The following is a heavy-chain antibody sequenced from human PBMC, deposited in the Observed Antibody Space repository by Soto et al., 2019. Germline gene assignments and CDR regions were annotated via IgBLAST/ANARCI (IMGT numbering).Heavy chain of an antibody. D-gene: IGHD2-15*01. CDR2: IRSKANSYAT. CDR3: TRGDCSGGSCYSYYYYYGMDV. Sequence: EVQLVESGGGLVQPGGSLKLSCAASGFTFSGSAMHWVRQASGKGLEWVGRIRSKANSYATAYAASVKGRFTISRDDSKNTAYLQMNSLKTEDTAVYYCTRGDCSGGSCYSYYYYYGMDVWGQGTTVTVSS. J-gene: IGHJ6*02. CDR1: GFTFSGSA. V-gene: IGHV3-73*01.